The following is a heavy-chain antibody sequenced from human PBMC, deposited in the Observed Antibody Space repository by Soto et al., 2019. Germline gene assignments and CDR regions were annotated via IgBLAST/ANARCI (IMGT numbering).Heavy chain of an antibody. D-gene: IGHD2-2*01. Sequence: MRWAHQSHEKGVEWMGRIIPILGIANYAEKFQGRVTITADKSTSTVYMELSSLRSEDTAVYYCAMEYCSSTSCYLVRDDAFAIWGQGSTDTVSS. CDR3: AMEYCSSTSCYLVRDDAFAI. J-gene: IGHJ3*02. V-gene: IGHV1-69*02. CDR2: IIPILGIA.